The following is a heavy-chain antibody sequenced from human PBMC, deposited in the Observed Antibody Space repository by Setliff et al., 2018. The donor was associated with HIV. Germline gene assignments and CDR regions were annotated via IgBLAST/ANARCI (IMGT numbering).Heavy chain of an antibody. D-gene: IGHD3-10*01. Sequence: GESLKIFCQDSGYTFSNYCIGWLRQMPGKGLEWMGIIFPGDADTRFSPSFHGQVSLSVDKSATTAYLHWSSLKASATAIYYCARRSVSHGNGFDLWGQGTLVTVSS. V-gene: IGHV5-51*01. CDR3: ARRSVSHGNGFDL. CDR2: IFPGDADT. CDR1: GYTFSNYC. J-gene: IGHJ3*01.